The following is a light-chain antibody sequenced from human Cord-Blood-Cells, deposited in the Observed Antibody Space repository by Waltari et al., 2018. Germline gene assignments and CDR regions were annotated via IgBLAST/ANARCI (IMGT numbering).Light chain of an antibody. V-gene: IGLV2-14*01. CDR3: SSYTSSSTVV. CDR1: SSDVGGYNY. Sequence: QSALTQPASVSGSPGQSLTISCTGTSSDVGGYNYVPWYQQHPGKAPQLMIYDVSNRPSGVSNRFSGSKSGNTASLTISGLQAEDEADYYCSSYTSSSTVVFGGGTKLTVL. CDR2: DVS. J-gene: IGLJ2*01.